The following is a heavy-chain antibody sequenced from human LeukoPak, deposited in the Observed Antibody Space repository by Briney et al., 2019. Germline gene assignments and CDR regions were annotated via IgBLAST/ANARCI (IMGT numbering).Heavy chain of an antibody. CDR3: AKEGLFGVVLSYFDC. V-gene: IGHV3-23*01. Sequence: GGSLRLSCAASGFTFSSYAMSWVRQAPGKGLEWVSAISGSGGSTYYADSVKGRFTISRDNSKNTLYLQMNSLRAEDTAVYHGAKEGLFGVVLSYFDCWVQGTLVTVCS. J-gene: IGHJ4*02. CDR2: ISGSGGST. CDR1: GFTFSSYA. D-gene: IGHD3-22*01.